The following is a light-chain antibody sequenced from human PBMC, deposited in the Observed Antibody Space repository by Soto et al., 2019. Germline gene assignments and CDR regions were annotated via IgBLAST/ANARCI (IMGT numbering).Light chain of an antibody. J-gene: IGKJ2*01. CDR2: DAS. CDR1: QSVRTW. Sequence: DIQMTQSPSTVSASVGDGVTITCRASQSVRTWLAWYQQKPGKAPKLLIYDASTLESGVSSGFSGSGSGTEFTLTISSLQPDDFATDYCQQYNSYPYTFGQGTKLEIK. V-gene: IGKV1-5*01. CDR3: QQYNSYPYT.